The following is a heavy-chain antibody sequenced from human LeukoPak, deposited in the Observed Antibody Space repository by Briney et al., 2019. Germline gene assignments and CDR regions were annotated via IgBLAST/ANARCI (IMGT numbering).Heavy chain of an antibody. J-gene: IGHJ4*02. V-gene: IGHV3-23*01. D-gene: IGHD3-22*01. Sequence: AGGSLRLSCAASGFTFDSFGMSWVRQAPGKGLEWVSAISGSGGSTYYADSVKGRFTISRDNSKNTLSLQMNSLRAEDTAVYYCAKEGVVVVITPLDYWGQGTMVTVSS. CDR1: GFTFDSFG. CDR3: AKEGVVVVITPLDY. CDR2: ISGSGGST.